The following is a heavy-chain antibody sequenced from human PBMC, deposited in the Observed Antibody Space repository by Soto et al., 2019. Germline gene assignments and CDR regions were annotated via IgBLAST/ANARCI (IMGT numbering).Heavy chain of an antibody. Sequence: EVRLVESGGGLIQPGGSLRLSFAVSGFGVGNKYMTWVRQSPGRGLEWVSVINPFGTTHYAESVRGRFTISRDDSRNTLFLEMNSLRPDDTAVYFCARGPSGYVDYWGQGTQVSVSS. CDR1: GFGVGNKY. CDR3: ARGPSGYVDY. D-gene: IGHD3-10*01. CDR2: INPFGTT. V-gene: IGHV3-53*01. J-gene: IGHJ4*02.